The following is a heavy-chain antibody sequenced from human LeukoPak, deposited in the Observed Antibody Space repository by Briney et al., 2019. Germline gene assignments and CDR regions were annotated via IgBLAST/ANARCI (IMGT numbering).Heavy chain of an antibody. CDR3: ARLQSGVVRGFGVDY. Sequence: TSETLSLTCTVSGGSISSSSYYWGWIRQPPGKGLEWIGSIYYSGSTYYNPSLKSRVTISVDTSKNQFSLKLSSVTAADTAVYYCARLQSGVVRGFGVDYWGQGTLVTVSS. CDR2: IYYSGST. CDR1: GGSISSSSYY. V-gene: IGHV4-39*01. D-gene: IGHD3-10*01. J-gene: IGHJ4*02.